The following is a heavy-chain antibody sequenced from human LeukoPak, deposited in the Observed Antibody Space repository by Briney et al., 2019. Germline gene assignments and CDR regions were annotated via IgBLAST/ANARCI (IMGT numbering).Heavy chain of an antibody. CDR2: IDIDGGT. V-gene: IGHV3-74*01. Sequence: GGSLRLSCAASGFTFSHSYMHWVRQAPGKGLVWVSRIDIDGGTGYADSAKGRFTISRDNAKNTVELQMNDLRAEDTALYYCARDMNYNLDFWGQGTLVTVSS. D-gene: IGHD1-1*01. CDR3: ARDMNYNLDF. CDR1: GFTFSHSY. J-gene: IGHJ4*02.